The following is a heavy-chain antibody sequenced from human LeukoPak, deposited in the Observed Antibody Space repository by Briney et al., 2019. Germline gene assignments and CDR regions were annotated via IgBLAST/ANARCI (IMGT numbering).Heavy chain of an antibody. CDR3: ARHFRGYGYAAAGIFDS. CDR1: GGSISTYY. J-gene: IGHJ4*02. V-gene: IGHV4-59*08. D-gene: IGHD5-18*01. CDR2: IYNSGST. Sequence: PSETLSLTCTVSGGSISTYYWSWIRQPPGKGLEWIGYIYNSGSTKYNPSLKSRVTISVDTSKNQFSLKLSSVTAADTAVYYCARHFRGYGYAAAGIFDSWGQGTLVTVSS.